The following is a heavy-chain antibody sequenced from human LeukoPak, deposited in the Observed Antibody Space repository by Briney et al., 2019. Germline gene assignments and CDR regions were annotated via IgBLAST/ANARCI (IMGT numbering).Heavy chain of an antibody. CDR2: INHSGST. Sequence: SETLSLTCTVSGGSISSYYWSWIRQPPGKGLEWIGEINHSGSTNYNPSLKSRVTISVDTSKNQFSLKLSSVTAADTAVYYCAREEYTTVTTIGFDYWGQGTLVTVSS. J-gene: IGHJ4*02. CDR3: AREEYTTVTTIGFDY. CDR1: GGSISSYY. V-gene: IGHV4-34*01. D-gene: IGHD4-17*01.